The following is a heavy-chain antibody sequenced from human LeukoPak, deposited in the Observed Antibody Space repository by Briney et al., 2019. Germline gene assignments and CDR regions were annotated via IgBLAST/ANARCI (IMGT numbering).Heavy chain of an antibody. J-gene: IGHJ4*02. CDR1: GGSIRSYF. CDR3: ARNGRKCTGGSCYLDY. D-gene: IGHD2-15*01. V-gene: IGHV4-59*08. Sequence: SETLSLTCTVSGGSIRSYFWSWIRQPPGKGLEWIGYIDYSGSTNYSPSLKSRVTISVDTSKNQFSLNLSSMTAADTALYYCARNGRKCTGGSCYLDYWGQGILVIVSS. CDR2: IDYSGST.